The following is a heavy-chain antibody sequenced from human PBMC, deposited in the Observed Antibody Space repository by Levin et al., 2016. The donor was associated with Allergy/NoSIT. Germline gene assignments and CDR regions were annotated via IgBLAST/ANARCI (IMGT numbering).Heavy chain of an antibody. CDR3: ARHEAAGSGPYYYYYYMDV. D-gene: IGHD6-25*01. CDR2: IYPGDSDT. V-gene: IGHV5-51*01. Sequence: VRQMPGKGLEWMGIIYPGDSDTRYSPSFQGQVTISADKSISTAYLQWSSLKASDTAMYYCARHEAAGSGPYYYYYYMDVWGKGTTVTVSS. J-gene: IGHJ6*03.